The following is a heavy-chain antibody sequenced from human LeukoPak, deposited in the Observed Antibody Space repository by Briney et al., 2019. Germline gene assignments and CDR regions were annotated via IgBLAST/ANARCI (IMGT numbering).Heavy chain of an antibody. CDR2: IKQDGSEK. V-gene: IGHV3-7*01. D-gene: IGHD6-13*01. CDR3: ARTDKGAGMGDYFDY. CDR1: GYTFSSYW. Sequence: GGSLRLSCAASGYTFSSYWMSWVRQAPGKGLEWVANIKQDGSEKYYVDSVKGRFTISRDNAKNSLYLQMNSLRAEDTAVYYCARTDKGAGMGDYFDYLGQGTLVTVSS. J-gene: IGHJ4*02.